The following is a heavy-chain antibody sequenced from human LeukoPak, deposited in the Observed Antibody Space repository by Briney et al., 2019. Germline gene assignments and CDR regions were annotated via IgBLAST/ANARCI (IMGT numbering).Heavy chain of an antibody. CDR3: ARGKRQTTYYDFWSGYPVPLVD. D-gene: IGHD3-3*01. J-gene: IGHJ4*02. CDR1: GGSISSYY. CDR2: IYTSGST. V-gene: IGHV4-4*08. Sequence: SETLSLTCTVSGGSISSYYWSWIRQPPGKGLEWIGRIYTSGSTNYNPSLKSRVTILVDTSKNQFSLKLSSVTAADTAVYYCARGKRQTTYYDFWSGYPVPLVDWGQGTLVTVSS.